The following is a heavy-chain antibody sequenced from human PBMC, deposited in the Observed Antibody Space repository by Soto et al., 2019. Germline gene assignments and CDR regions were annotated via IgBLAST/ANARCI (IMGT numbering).Heavy chain of an antibody. J-gene: IGHJ6*02. CDR1: GDKFSTYA. V-gene: IGHV1-69*01. Sequence: QVQLVQSGAEVRKPGSSVRVACKASGDKFSTYAINWVRQVPGQGLEWLGGIITFFGAAMYAQKFQGRVTITADESATTAYMELSSLRSEDTAVHYCARGGKERFRGSGMDVWGQGTTVTVSS. CDR2: IITFFGAA. CDR3: ARGGKERFRGSGMDV. D-gene: IGHD1-1*01.